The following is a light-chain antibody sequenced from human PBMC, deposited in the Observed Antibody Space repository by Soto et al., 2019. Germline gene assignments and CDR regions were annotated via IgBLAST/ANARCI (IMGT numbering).Light chain of an antibody. CDR2: GAS. CDR3: QQYGSSPYT. Sequence: EIVLTQSPGTLSLSPGERATLSCRASQSVSSSYLAWYQQKPGQAPRLLVYGASSRATGIPDRFSGSGSGTDFTLTSSRREPVDFAVYCWQQYGSSPYTVGKGTKLEI. CDR1: QSVSSSY. V-gene: IGKV3-20*01. J-gene: IGKJ2*01.